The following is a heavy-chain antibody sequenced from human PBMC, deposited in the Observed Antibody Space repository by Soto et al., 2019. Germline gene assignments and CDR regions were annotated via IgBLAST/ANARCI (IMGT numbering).Heavy chain of an antibody. Sequence: ASVKVSCKASGYTFTGYYIHWVRQAPGQGLEWMGWINPNSGGTKYAQKFQGRVTMTRGTSISTAYMEMSSLRSDDTAVYYCVRDDFWSGYYRLGDYWGQGTLVTVSS. D-gene: IGHD3-3*01. CDR2: INPNSGGT. CDR1: GYTFTGYY. CDR3: VRDDFWSGYYRLGDY. J-gene: IGHJ4*02. V-gene: IGHV1-2*02.